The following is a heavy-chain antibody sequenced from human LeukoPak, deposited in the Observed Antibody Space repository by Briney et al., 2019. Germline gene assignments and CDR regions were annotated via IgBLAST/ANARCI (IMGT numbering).Heavy chain of an antibody. J-gene: IGHJ4*02. V-gene: IGHV3-30*04. Sequence: GRSLRPSCAASGFTFSSYAMHWVRQAPGKGLEWVAVISYDGSNKYYADSVKGRFTISRDNSKITLYLQMNSLRAEDTAVYYCARDPLGTRPGFDYWGQGTLVTVSS. CDR1: GFTFSSYA. D-gene: IGHD1-1*01. CDR3: ARDPLGTRPGFDY. CDR2: ISYDGSNK.